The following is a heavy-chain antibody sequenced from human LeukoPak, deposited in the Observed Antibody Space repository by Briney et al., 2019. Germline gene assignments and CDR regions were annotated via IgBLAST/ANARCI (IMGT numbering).Heavy chain of an antibody. CDR1: GYTFIGYY. V-gene: IGHV1-2*02. J-gene: IGHJ6*03. Sequence: ASVKVSCKASGYTFIGYYMHWVRQAPGQGLEWMGWINPDSGGTNYAQKFQGRVTMTRDTSISTVYMELSRLKSDDTAVYYCARDKQLDWAHYYYYYMEVWGKGTAVTVSS. D-gene: IGHD1-1*01. CDR3: ARDKQLDWAHYYYYYMEV. CDR2: INPDSGGT.